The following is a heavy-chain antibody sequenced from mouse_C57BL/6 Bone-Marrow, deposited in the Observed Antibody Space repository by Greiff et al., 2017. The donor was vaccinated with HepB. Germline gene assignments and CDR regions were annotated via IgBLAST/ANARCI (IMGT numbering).Heavy chain of an antibody. J-gene: IGHJ1*03. CDR1: GFSLTSYG. D-gene: IGHD4-1*01. CDR2: IWSGGST. CDR3: ARNTPNWDVWYFDV. Sequence: VQRVESGPGLVQPSQSLSITCTVSGFSLTSYGVHWVRQSPGKGLEWLGVIWSGGSTDYNAAFISRLSISKDNSKSQVFFKMNSLQADDTAIYYCARNTPNWDVWYFDVWGTGTTVTVSS. V-gene: IGHV2-2*01.